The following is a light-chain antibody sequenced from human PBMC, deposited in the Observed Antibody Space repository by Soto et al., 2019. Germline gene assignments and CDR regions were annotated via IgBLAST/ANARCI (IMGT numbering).Light chain of an antibody. V-gene: IGKV3-20*01. CDR3: QQYGSSPVT. Sequence: EIVLTQSPGTLSLSPGERATLSCRASQSVSSSYLAWYQQKPGQAPRLLIYGASSRATGLPDGFSGSGSGTDFTLTISRLEPEDFAVYYCQQYGSSPVTFGPGTKVDIK. CDR2: GAS. J-gene: IGKJ3*01. CDR1: QSVSSSY.